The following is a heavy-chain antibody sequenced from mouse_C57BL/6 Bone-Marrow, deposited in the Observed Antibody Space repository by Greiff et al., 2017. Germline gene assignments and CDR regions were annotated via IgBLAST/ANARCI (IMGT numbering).Heavy chain of an antibody. CDR1: EYEFPSHD. CDR3: ARQGYSNYVSYWYFDV. D-gene: IGHD2-5*01. V-gene: IGHV5-2*01. J-gene: IGHJ1*03. CDR2: INSDGGST. Sequence: EVKLVESGGGLVQPGESLKLSCESNEYEFPSHDMSWVRKTPEKRLELVAAINSDGGSTYYPDTMERRFIISRDNTKKTLYLQLSSLRSEDTALYYCARQGYSNYVSYWYFDVWGTGTTVTVSS.